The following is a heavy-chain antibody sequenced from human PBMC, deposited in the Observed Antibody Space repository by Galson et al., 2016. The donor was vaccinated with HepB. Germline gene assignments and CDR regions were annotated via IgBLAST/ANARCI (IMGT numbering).Heavy chain of an antibody. D-gene: IGHD3-10*01. CDR2: ISSSGTSM. CDR1: EFSFSSYG. CDR3: ARGVYGSGAFFRNYFDY. Sequence: SLRLSCAASEFSFSSYGMNWVRQAPGKGLEWISFISSSGTSMYYADSVKGRFTISRDNAKDSLYLQMKPLRDEDTAVYYCARGVYGSGAFFRNYFDYWGQGALVTVSS. J-gene: IGHJ4*02. V-gene: IGHV3-48*02.